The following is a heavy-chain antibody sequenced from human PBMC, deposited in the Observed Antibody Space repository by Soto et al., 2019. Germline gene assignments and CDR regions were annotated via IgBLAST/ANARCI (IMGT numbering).Heavy chain of an antibody. J-gene: IGHJ4*02. CDR3: ASDPGAYCSGGSCYSYYY. CDR2: INHSGST. D-gene: IGHD2-15*01. CDR1: GGSFSGYY. Sequence: QVQLQQWGAGLLKPSETLSLTCAVYGGSFSGYYWSWIRQPPGKGLEWIGEINHSGSTNYNPSLKGRVTISVDTSKNQFSLKLSSVTAADTAVYYCASDPGAYCSGGSCYSYYYWGQGTLVTVSS. V-gene: IGHV4-34*01.